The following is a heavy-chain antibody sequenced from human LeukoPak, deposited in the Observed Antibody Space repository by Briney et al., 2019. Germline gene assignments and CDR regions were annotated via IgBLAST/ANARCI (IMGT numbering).Heavy chain of an antibody. CDR2: INESGST. J-gene: IGHJ4*02. V-gene: IGHV4-34*01. CDR1: GGSFSGHY. D-gene: IGHD2-8*01. CDR3: ARGGGLRMFYASPSNY. Sequence: ASETLSLICAVYGGSFSGHYWSWIRQAPGKGLEWIGEINESGSTNYNPSLKSRVTISGDTSKNQFSLKLSSLTAADTAVYYCARGGGLRMFYASPSNYWGQGTLVTVSS.